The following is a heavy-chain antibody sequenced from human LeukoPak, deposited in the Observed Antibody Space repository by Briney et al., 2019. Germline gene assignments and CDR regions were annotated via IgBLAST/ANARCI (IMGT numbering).Heavy chain of an antibody. Sequence: GGSLRLSCAASGFTFSSYSMNWVRQAPGKGLEWVSSISSSSSYIYYADSVKGRFTISRDNAKNSLYLQMNGLRAEDTAVYYCAREAFGGSGVFDYWGQGTLVTVSS. CDR3: AREAFGGSGVFDY. J-gene: IGHJ4*02. D-gene: IGHD6-19*01. CDR1: GFTFSSYS. V-gene: IGHV3-21*01. CDR2: ISSSSSYI.